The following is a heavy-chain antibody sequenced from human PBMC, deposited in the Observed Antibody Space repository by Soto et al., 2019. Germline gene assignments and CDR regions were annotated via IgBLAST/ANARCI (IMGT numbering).Heavy chain of an antibody. Sequence: SETLSLTCAVYGGSFSGYYWSWIRQPPGKGLEWIGEINHSGSTNYNPSLKSRVTISVDTSKNQFSLKLSSVTAADTAVYYCARGKIRGVMNYYGMDVWGQGTTVTVSS. CDR1: GGSFSGYY. CDR2: INHSGST. D-gene: IGHD3-10*01. J-gene: IGHJ6*02. V-gene: IGHV4-34*01. CDR3: ARGKIRGVMNYYGMDV.